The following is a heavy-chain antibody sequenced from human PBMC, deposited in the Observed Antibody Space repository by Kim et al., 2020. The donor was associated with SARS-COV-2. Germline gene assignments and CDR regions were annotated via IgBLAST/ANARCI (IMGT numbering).Heavy chain of an antibody. CDR3: ARVAIVVTRVPSYYFDY. J-gene: IGHJ4*02. Sequence: SETLSLTCTVSGGSISSYYWSWIRQPPGKGLEWIGYIYYSGSTNYNPSLKSRVTISVDTSKNQFSLKLSSVTAADTAVYYCARVAIVVTRVPSYYFDYWGQGTLVTVSS. CDR1: GGSISSYY. V-gene: IGHV4-59*01. CDR2: IYYSGST. D-gene: IGHD3-22*01.